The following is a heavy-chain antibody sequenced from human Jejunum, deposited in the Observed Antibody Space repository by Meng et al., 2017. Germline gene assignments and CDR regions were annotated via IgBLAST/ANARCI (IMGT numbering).Heavy chain of an antibody. D-gene: IGHD4-17*01. CDR1: GFNFSTHA. Sequence: GESLKISCAASGFNFSTHAMNWVRQSPGKGLEWVSFISSSSSWIYYADSVKGRFTISRDNAKNSQYLQMNSLRAEDTAVYYCARAYGDYEGRFYYYAMDVWGQGTTVTVSS. CDR3: ARAYGDYEGRFYYYAMDV. J-gene: IGHJ6*02. V-gene: IGHV3-21*01. CDR2: ISSSSSWI.